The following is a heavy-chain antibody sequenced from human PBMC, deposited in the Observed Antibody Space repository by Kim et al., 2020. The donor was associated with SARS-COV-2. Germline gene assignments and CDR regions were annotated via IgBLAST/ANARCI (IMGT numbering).Heavy chain of an antibody. Sequence: GGSLRLSCAASGFTLSGSTMHWVRQASGKGLEWVGRIRRKTDSYATAYAASVKGRFTISRNYSKKTAYLQMNSLKTEDTAVLVRTSWGQGTLVTVSS. CDR1: GFTLSGST. V-gene: IGHV3-73*01. CDR2: IRRKTDSYAT. J-gene: IGHJ5*02. D-gene: IGHD2-8*02. CDR3: TS.